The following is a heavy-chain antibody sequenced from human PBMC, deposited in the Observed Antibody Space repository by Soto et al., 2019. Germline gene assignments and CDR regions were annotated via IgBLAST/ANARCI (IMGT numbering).Heavy chain of an antibody. Sequence: SETLSLTCTVSGGSISSYYWSWIRQPPGKGLEWIGYIYYSGSTNYNPSLKSRATISVDTSKNQFSLKLSSLTAADTAVYYCARGVDRQWADYWGRGTLVTVSS. J-gene: IGHJ4*02. CDR2: IYYSGST. D-gene: IGHD6-19*01. CDR1: GGSISSYY. V-gene: IGHV4-59*01. CDR3: ARGVDRQWADY.